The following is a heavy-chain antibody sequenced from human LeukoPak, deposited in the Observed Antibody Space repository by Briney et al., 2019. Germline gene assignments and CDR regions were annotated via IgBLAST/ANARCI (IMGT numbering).Heavy chain of an antibody. CDR2: INIGGTNT. J-gene: IGHJ5*02. V-gene: IGHV3-11*01. Sequence: GGSLRLSCAASGCTFNDYYMSWIRQAPWKGLEWLSYINIGGTNTHYADSVKGRFTISRDNAKKSLYLEMNNLRADDTAVYYCATDGAGFDTWGQGVLVTVSS. CDR3: ATDGAGFDT. CDR1: GCTFNDYY.